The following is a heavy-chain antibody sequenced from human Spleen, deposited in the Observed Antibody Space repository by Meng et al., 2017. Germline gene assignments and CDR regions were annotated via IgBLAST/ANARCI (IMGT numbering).Heavy chain of an antibody. D-gene: IGHD4-17*01. CDR3: ARDYGDYWSTLDY. V-gene: IGHV4-30-4*01. J-gene: IGHJ4*02. CDR2: IYYSGST. CDR1: GGSISSGDYY. Sequence: QLQLQESGPGLVKPSQPLSLTCTVSGGSISSGDYYWSWIRQPPGKGLEWIGYIYYSGSTYYNPSLKSRVTISVDTSKNQFSLKLSSVTAADTAVYYCARDYGDYWSTLDYWGQGTLVTVSS.